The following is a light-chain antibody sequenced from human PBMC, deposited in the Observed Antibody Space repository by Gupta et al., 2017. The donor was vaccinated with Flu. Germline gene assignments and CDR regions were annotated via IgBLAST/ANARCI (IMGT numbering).Light chain of an antibody. V-gene: IGLV1-44*01. J-gene: IGLJ1*01. Sequence: QSVLTQPPSASGTPGQTVTISCSGSSSNIGTNTVNWYHHLPGAAPKLLIYTYNKRPSGVPDRFSGSKSGTSASLAISGLQSEDEADYYCAAWDDSLNAYVFGPGTKVTVL. CDR2: TYN. CDR3: AAWDDSLNAYV. CDR1: SSNIGTNT.